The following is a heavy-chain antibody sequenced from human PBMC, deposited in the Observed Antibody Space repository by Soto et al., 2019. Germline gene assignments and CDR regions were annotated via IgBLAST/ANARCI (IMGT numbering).Heavy chain of an antibody. V-gene: IGHV4-31*03. D-gene: IGHD4-4*01. J-gene: IGHJ4*02. CDR1: GFGVISGGDC. CDR3: ARDPADTVDRQYFDY. CDR2: IYHSGGG. Sequence: PLYLARYVSGFGVISGGDCWRLIRKFPGKGLEWIGYIYHSGGGYCNPSLKSRASMSVDTSKNEFSLRLASVTAADTAVYFCARDPADTVDRQYFDYWGQGALVTGSS.